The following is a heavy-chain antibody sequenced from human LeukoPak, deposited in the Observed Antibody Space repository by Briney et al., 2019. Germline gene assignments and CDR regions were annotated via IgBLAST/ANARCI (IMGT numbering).Heavy chain of an antibody. CDR2: INPNSGGT. V-gene: IGHV1-2*02. D-gene: IGHD5-12*01. Sequence: GASVKVSCKASAYTFTGYYMHWVRQAPGQGLEWMGWINPNSGGTNYAQKFQGRVTMTRDTSISTAYMELTRLRSDDTAVYYCARDQGQEWLRIEIDYYYYMDVWGKGTTVTVSS. CDR3: ARDQGQEWLRIEIDYYYYMDV. CDR1: AYTFTGYY. J-gene: IGHJ6*03.